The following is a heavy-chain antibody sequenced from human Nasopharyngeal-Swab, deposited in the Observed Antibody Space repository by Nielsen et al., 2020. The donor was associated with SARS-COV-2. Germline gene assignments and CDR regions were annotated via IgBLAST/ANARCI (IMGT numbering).Heavy chain of an antibody. CDR3: ARGSRDYENNYYYYGMDV. D-gene: IGHD4-17*01. V-gene: IGHV3-21*01. CDR2: ISSSSSYI. J-gene: IGHJ6*02. Sequence: GESLKISCAASGFTFSSYSMNWVRPAPGKGLEWVSSISSSSSYIYYADSVKGRFNISRDNAKNSLYLQMNSLRAEDTAVYYCARGSRDYENNYYYYGMDVWGQGTTVTVSS. CDR1: GFTFSSYS.